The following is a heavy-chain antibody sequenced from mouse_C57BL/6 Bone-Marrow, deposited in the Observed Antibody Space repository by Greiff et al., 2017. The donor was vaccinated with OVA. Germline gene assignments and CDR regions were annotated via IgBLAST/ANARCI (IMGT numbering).Heavy chain of an antibody. CDR1: GFTFSCYA. J-gene: IGHJ4*01. Sequence: EVHLVESGEGLVKPGGSLKLSCAASGFTFSCYAMSWVRQTPEKRLEWVAYISSGGDYIYYADTVKGRFTISRDNARNTLYLQMSSLKSEDTAMYYCTTLTTVYAMDYWGQGTSVTVSS. V-gene: IGHV5-9-1*02. CDR2: ISSGGDYI. D-gene: IGHD1-1*01. CDR3: TTLTTVYAMDY.